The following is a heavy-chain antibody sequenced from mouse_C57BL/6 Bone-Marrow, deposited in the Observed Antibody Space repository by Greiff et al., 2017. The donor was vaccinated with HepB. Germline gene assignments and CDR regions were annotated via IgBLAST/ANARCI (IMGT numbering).Heavy chain of an antibody. CDR2: INPSTGGT. V-gene: IGHV1-42*01. CDR1: GYSFTGYY. J-gene: IGHJ4*01. CDR3: ARPAMDY. Sequence: VQLKQPGAELVKPGASVKLSCKASGYSFTGYYMNWVKQSPEKSLEWIGEINPSTGGTTYNQKFKAKATLTVDKSSSTAYMQLKSLTSEDSAVYYCARPAMDYWGQGTSVTVSS.